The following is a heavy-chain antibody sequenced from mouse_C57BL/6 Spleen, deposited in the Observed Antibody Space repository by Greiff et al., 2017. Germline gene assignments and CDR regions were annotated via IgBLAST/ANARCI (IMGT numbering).Heavy chain of an antibody. CDR1: GYTFTSYW. CDR3: ARALGFDY. J-gene: IGHJ2*01. Sequence: QVQLQQSGAELVRPGTSVKLSCKASGYTFTSYWMHWVKPRPGQGLEWIGVIDPSDSYTNYNQKFKGKATLTVDTSSSTAYMQLSSLTSEASTIYYCARALGFDYWGQGTTLTVSS. V-gene: IGHV1-59*01. D-gene: IGHD4-1*01. CDR2: IDPSDSYT.